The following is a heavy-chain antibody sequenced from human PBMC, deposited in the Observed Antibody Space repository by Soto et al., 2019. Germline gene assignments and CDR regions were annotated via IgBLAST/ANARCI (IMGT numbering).Heavy chain of an antibody. CDR2: IYYSGST. J-gene: IGHJ4*02. Sequence: QVQLQESGPGLVKPSQTLSLTCTVSGGSISSGGYSWSWIRQHPGEGLEWIGYIYYSGSTYYSPSLKSRLTISVDTSKNQFSLKLSSVTAADTAVYYCARGIDYWGQGTLVTVSS. V-gene: IGHV4-31*03. CDR1: GGSISSGGYS. CDR3: ARGIDY.